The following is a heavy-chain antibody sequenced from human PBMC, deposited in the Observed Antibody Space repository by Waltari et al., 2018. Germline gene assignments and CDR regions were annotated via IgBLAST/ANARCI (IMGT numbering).Heavy chain of an antibody. V-gene: IGHV4-38-2*01. D-gene: IGHD5-12*01. J-gene: IGHJ4*02. CDR2: IYHSGST. CDR1: GYSISSRDY. CDR3: ARHGGYSGYDLLDY. Sequence: QGQLQESGPGLVKPSETLSLTCAVSGYSISSRDYWGWIRQPPGKGLEWIGTIYHSGSTYYNPSLKSRVTTSVDTDKNHFSLRLSSVTAADTAVYYYARHGGYSGYDLLDYWGQGTLVTVSS.